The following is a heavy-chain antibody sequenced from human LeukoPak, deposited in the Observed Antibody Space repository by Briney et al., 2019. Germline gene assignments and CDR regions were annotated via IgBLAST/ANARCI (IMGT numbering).Heavy chain of an antibody. D-gene: IGHD3-10*02. CDR2: ISSSGVTI. CDR1: EFTFSSYE. J-gene: IGHJ6*04. CDR3: AELGITMIGGV. V-gene: IGHV3-48*03. Sequence: GGSLRLSCAASEFTFSSYEMNWVRQAPGKGLEWVSYISSSGVTIYYADSVRGRFTISRDNAKNSLYLQMNSLRAEDTAVYYCAELGITMIGGVWGKGTTVTISS.